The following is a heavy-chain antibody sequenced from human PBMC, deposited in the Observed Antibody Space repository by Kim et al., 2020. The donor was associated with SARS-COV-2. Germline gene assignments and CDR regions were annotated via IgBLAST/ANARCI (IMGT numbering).Heavy chain of an antibody. CDR1: GFTFSSYA. V-gene: IGHV3-23*01. Sequence: GGSLRLSCAASGFTFSSYAMSWVRQAPGKGLEWVSAISGSGGSTYYADSVKGRFTISRDNSKNTLYLQMNSLRAEDTAVYYCAKVRGGSSWRTPFDPWGQGTLVTVSS. CDR3: AKVRGGSSWRTPFDP. D-gene: IGHD6-13*01. J-gene: IGHJ5*02. CDR2: ISGSGGST.